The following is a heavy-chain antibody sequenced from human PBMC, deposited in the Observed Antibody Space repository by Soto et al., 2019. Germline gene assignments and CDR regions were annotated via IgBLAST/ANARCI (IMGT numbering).Heavy chain of an antibody. Sequence: EVQLVESGGGLVQPGGSLRLSCSASGFTFSTYAMHWVRQAPGKGLEYVAAISSDGGSTYYTDSVKGRFRMSRDNSKNTLYLQMSSLTAEDTAVYYCVKDDSSTWFRTPSLFDYWGQGTLVTVSS. D-gene: IGHD6-13*01. CDR3: VKDDSSTWFRTPSLFDY. J-gene: IGHJ4*02. CDR2: ISSDGGST. V-gene: IGHV3-64D*06. CDR1: GFTFSTYA.